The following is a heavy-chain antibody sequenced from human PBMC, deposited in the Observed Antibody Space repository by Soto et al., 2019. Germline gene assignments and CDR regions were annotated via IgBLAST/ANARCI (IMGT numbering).Heavy chain of an antibody. Sequence: QVQLVESGGGVVQPGRSLRLSCAASGFSVSSYGMHWVRQAPGKGLEWVAHISKDGGNKYYGDSVKGRFTISRDYSENTLYLEVNSLRPEDTAVYYCTKDQQGHLVRGWFDPWGQGILVIVSS. V-gene: IGHV3-30*18. CDR1: GFSVSSYG. CDR2: ISKDGGNK. J-gene: IGHJ5*02. D-gene: IGHD3-10*01. CDR3: TKDQQGHLVRGWFDP.